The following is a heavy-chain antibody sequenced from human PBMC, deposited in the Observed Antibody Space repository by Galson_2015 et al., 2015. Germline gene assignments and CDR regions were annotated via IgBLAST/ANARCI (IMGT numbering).Heavy chain of an antibody. CDR2: LDWVDDK. Sequence: PALVKPTQTLTLTCTFSGFSLSTSGMRVSWIRQPPGKALEWLARLDWVDDKFYSTSLKTRLTISKDTSKNQVLLTMTNMDPVDTATYYCARMDHSSWGYFDCWGQGTLVTVSS. J-gene: IGHJ4*02. V-gene: IGHV2-70*04. CDR1: GFSLSTSGMR. D-gene: IGHD6-13*01. CDR3: ARMDHSSWGYFDC.